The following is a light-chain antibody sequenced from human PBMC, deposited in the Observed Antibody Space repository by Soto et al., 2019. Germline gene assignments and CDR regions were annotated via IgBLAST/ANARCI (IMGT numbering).Light chain of an antibody. J-gene: IGKJ1*01. CDR2: WAC. Sequence: DIVMTQSPDSLAVSLGERATINCKSSQSVLYSSNNKNYLTWYQQKPGQPPKLLMYWACTRESGVPDRFSGSGSRTDFTLTISTLQAEDVADYYCHQYYTHPWTFGQGTNVEIK. CDR1: QSVLYSSNNKNY. V-gene: IGKV4-1*01. CDR3: HQYYTHPWT.